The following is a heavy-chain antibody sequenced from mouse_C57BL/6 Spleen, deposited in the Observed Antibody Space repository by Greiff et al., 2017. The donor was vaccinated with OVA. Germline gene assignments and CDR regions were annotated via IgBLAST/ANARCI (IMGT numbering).Heavy chain of an antibody. Sequence: EVKLMESGGGLVKPGGSLKLSCAASGFTFSSYAMSWVRQTPEKRLEWVATISDGGSYTYYPDNVKGRFTISRDNAKNNLYLQMSHLKSEDTAMYYCARDRWAGYWGQGTTLTVSS. CDR3: ARDRWAGY. V-gene: IGHV5-4*01. D-gene: IGHD2-3*01. J-gene: IGHJ2*01. CDR2: ISDGGSYT. CDR1: GFTFSSYA.